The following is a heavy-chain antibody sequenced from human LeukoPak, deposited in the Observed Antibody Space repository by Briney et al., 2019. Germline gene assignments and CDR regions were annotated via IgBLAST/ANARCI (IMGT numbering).Heavy chain of an antibody. CDR1: GFTFSDYY. D-gene: IGHD3-3*01. CDR2: ISSSGSTI. V-gene: IGHV3-11*01. J-gene: IGHJ6*03. CDR3: ARVGGQYDFWSGYPNRYYYMDV. Sequence: GGSLRLSCAASGFTFSDYYMSWIRQAPGKGLEWVSYISSSGSTIYYADSVKGRFTISRDNAKNSLYLQMNSLRAEDTAVYYCARVGGQYDFWSGYPNRYYYMDVWGKGTTVTVSS.